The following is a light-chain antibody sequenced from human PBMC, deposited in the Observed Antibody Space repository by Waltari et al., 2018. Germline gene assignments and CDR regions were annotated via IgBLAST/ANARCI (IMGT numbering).Light chain of an antibody. V-gene: IGKV1-5*03. J-gene: IGKJ4*01. CDR1: QSISSW. CDR2: KAS. CDR3: QQYSSYPLT. Sequence: DIQMNQSPSTLSASVGDSVTITCRASQSISSWLAWYQQKPGKAPKFLINKASSLESGVPSRFSGSESGTEFTLTISSLQPDDVATYYCQQYSSYPLTFGGGTKVEIK.